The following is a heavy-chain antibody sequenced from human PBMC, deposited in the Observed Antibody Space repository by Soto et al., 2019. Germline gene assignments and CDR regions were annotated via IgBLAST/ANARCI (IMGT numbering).Heavy chain of an antibody. V-gene: IGHV4-30-4*01. CDR3: ARGGYTDEYHYCGLDV. Sequence: PSETLSLTCTVSSGSISRGDSYWNWIRQPPGKGLEWIGYIYYNGNAYYNPSLKSRLTISVDTSEDQFSLKLTSVTAADTAVYYCARGGYTDEYHYCGLDVWGQGTTVTVSS. D-gene: IGHD5-18*01. CDR1: SGSISRGDSY. CDR2: IYYNGNA. J-gene: IGHJ6*02.